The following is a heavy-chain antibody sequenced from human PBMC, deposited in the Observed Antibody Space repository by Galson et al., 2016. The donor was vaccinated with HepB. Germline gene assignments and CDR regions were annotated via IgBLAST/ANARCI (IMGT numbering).Heavy chain of an antibody. V-gene: IGHV3-11*01. CDR1: GFTFSDYY. D-gene: IGHD5-18*01. J-gene: IGHJ4*02. Sequence: SLRLSCAASGFTFSDYYMSRIPQAPGKGLEWVSYISNSGDTIFYADSVKGRFTISRDNPKNSLVLQMNSLRAEDTAVYYCARDGGAYSKRGQGTLVTVSS. CDR2: ISNSGDTI. CDR3: ARDGGAYSK.